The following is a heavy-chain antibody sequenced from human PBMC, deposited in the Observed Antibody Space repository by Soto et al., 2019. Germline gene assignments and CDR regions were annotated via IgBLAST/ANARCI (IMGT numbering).Heavy chain of an antibody. J-gene: IGHJ4*02. CDR2: ISDSGGST. CDR3: GKVQAGIVGAVDF. V-gene: IGHV3-23*01. CDR1: GFTFSRYA. D-gene: IGHD1-26*01. Sequence: EVQLLESGGGLVQPGGSLRLSCAASGFTFSRYAMSWVRQAPGKGLEWVSTISDSGGSTYYADSVKGRFTISRDSSRNTLYVQMNSLRVEDTALYYCGKVQAGIVGAVDFWGQGTLVTVSS.